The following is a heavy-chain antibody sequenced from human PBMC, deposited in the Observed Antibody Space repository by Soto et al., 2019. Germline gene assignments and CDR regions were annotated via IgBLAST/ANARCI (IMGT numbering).Heavy chain of an antibody. CDR1: GFTFSSYW. J-gene: IGHJ4*02. CDR3: ARGGLIRGVLYY. CDR2: IKQDGSEK. V-gene: IGHV3-7*01. D-gene: IGHD3-10*01. Sequence: GGSLRLSCAASGFTFSSYWMSWVRQAPGKGLEWVANIKQDGSEKYYVDSVKGRFTISRDNAKNSLYLQMNSLRFVTAAETAVYYCARGGLIRGVLYYWGQGTLVTVS.